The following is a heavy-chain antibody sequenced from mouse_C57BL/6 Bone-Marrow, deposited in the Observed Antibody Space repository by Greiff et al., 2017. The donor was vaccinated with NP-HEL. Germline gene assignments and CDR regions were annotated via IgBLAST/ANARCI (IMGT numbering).Heavy chain of an antibody. CDR3: ARSLIYYYGSSYRAY. D-gene: IGHD1-1*01. CDR2: IYPRSGNT. V-gene: IGHV1-81*01. Sequence: VHLVESGAELARPGASVKLSCKASGYTFTSYGISWVKQRTGQGLEWIGEIYPRSGNTYYNEKFKGKATLTADKSSSTAYMELRSLTSEDSAVYFCARSLIYYYGSSYRAYWGQGTLVTVSA. J-gene: IGHJ3*01. CDR1: GYTFTSYG.